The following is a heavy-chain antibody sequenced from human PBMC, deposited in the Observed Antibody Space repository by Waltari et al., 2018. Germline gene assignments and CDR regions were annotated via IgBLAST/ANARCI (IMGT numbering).Heavy chain of an antibody. D-gene: IGHD6-19*01. Sequence: EVQLLESGGGLVQPGGSLRLSCAASGFIFSSYAMNWVRQAPGKGLEWVSAITGGSVSTYYADSVKGRFTISRDNSKNTLYLQMNSLRAQDTAIYYCAKHYSSGSYWGQGTLVTVSS. CDR2: ITGGSVST. CDR3: AKHYSSGSY. V-gene: IGHV3-23*01. CDR1: GFIFSSYA. J-gene: IGHJ4*02.